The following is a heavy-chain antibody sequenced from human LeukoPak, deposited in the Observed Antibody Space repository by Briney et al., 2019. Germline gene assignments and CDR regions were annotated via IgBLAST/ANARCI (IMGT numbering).Heavy chain of an antibody. Sequence: SETLSLTCTVSGGSISSYYWSWIRQPPGKGLEWIGYIYYSGSTNYNPSLKSRVTISVDTPKNQFSLKLSSVTAADTAVYYCARSLVHCSGGSCYSHYYYGMDVWGQGTTVTVSS. J-gene: IGHJ6*02. V-gene: IGHV4-59*01. CDR3: ARSLVHCSGGSCYSHYYYGMDV. D-gene: IGHD2-15*01. CDR2: IYYSGST. CDR1: GGSISSYY.